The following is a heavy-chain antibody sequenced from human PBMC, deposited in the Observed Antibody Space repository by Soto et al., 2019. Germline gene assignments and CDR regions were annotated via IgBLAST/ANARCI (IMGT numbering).Heavy chain of an antibody. V-gene: IGHV4-61*08. J-gene: IGHJ3*02. D-gene: IGHD1-26*01. CDR2: IYDSGST. CDR3: ARSEWGCAFHI. Sequence: SETLCLTCTVADGSASSVGCYCTLIRQPPGKGLEWIGYIYDSGSTHYNPSLKSRVTTSADTSKRQFFLKLSSVTASDTAVYYCARSEWGCAFHIWGNGPLVTVSS. CDR1: DGSASSVGCY.